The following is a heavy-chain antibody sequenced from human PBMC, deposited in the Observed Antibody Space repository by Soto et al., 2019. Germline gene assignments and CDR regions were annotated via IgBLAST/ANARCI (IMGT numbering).Heavy chain of an antibody. CDR3: AHGLHCGGDCPISEYGHH. J-gene: IGHJ1*01. Sequence: PSETLSLTSTVSGGSISSRYYYCGGILQPPGKGPEWIGSIYYSGNTYYNPSLKSRVTISVDTSKNFSSLRMNSVTAADTAVYYCAHGLHCGGDCPISEYGHHWGHGTLVTVSS. D-gene: IGHD2-21*02. CDR2: IYYSGNT. V-gene: IGHV4-39*02. CDR1: GGSISSRYYY.